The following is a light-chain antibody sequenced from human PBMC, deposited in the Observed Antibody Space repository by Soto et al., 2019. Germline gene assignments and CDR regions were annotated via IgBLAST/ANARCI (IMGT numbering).Light chain of an antibody. CDR1: QTINTEF. CDR3: QRYGSSPLYA. V-gene: IGKV3-20*01. CDR2: GTS. Sequence: EIVLTQSPGTLSLSPGERATFSCRTSQTINTEFLAWYQQRPGLAPRLLIHGTSNRATGIPDRFSGSGSGTVFTLTISALEPEDFAVYYCQRYGSSPLYAFGQGTKLEI. J-gene: IGKJ2*01.